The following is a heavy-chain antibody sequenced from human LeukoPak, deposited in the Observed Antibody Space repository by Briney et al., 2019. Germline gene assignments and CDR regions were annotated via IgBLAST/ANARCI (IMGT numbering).Heavy chain of an antibody. CDR2: ISSSSSTI. J-gene: IGHJ4*02. CDR3: ARVLHKRNYDSSTYYGY. Sequence: GGSLRLSCAASGFTFSSYSMNWVRQAPRKGLEWVSYISSSSSTIYYADSVKGRFTISRDNAKNSLYLQMNSLRAEDTAVYYCARVLHKRNYDSSTYYGYWGQGTLVTVSS. V-gene: IGHV3-48*01. D-gene: IGHD3-22*01. CDR1: GFTFSSYS.